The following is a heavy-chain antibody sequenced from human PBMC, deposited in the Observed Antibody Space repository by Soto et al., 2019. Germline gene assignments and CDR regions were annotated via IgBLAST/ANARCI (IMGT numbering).Heavy chain of an antibody. J-gene: IGHJ4*02. CDR3: AKKGYCSGGSCYSERNYYFDY. CDR1: GFTFSSYA. D-gene: IGHD2-15*01. Sequence: GGSLRLSCAASGFTFSSYAMSWVRQAPGKGLEWVSAISGSGGSTYYADSVKGRFTISRDNSKNTLYLQMDSLRAEDTAVYYCAKKGYCSGGSCYSERNYYFDYWGQGTLVTVSS. V-gene: IGHV3-23*01. CDR2: ISGSGGST.